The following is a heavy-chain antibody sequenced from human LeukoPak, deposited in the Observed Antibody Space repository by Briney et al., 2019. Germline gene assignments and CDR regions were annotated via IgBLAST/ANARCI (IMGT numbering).Heavy chain of an antibody. CDR2: IYSGGST. V-gene: IGHV3-66*01. D-gene: IGHD2-2*01. CDR3: ARTNQLHEEKYYFDY. Sequence: GGSLRLSCAASGFTVSSNYMSWVRQAPGKGLEWVSVIYSGGSTYYADSVKGRFTISRDNSKNTLYLQMNSLRAEDTAVYYCARTNQLHEEKYYFDYWGQGTLVTVSS. CDR1: GFTVSSNY. J-gene: IGHJ4*02.